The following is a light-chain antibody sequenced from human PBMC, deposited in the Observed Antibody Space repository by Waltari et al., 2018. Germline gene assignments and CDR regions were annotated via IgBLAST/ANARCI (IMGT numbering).Light chain of an antibody. Sequence: DIVRTQAPDSLAVSLGERATINGKSSQSVLYSSNNKTYLAWYQQKPGQPPKLLIYWASTRESGVPDRFSGSGSGPDFTLTISSLQAEDVAVYSCQQYYSTPTWTFGQGTKVEIK. J-gene: IGKJ1*01. V-gene: IGKV4-1*01. CDR1: QSVLYSSNNKTY. CDR2: WAS. CDR3: QQYYSTPTWT.